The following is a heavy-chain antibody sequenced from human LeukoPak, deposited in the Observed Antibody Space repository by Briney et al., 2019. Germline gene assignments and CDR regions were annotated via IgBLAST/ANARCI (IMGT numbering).Heavy chain of an antibody. Sequence: SETLSLTCTVSGGSISSYYWSWIRQPAGKGLEWIGRIYTSGSTNYNPSLKSRVTMSVDTSKNQFSLKLSSVTAADTAVYYCARGLLRGIAARPFSVRRPQFDYWGQGTLVTVSS. CDR3: ARGLLRGIAARPFSVRRPQFDY. CDR2: IYTSGST. V-gene: IGHV4-4*07. J-gene: IGHJ4*02. D-gene: IGHD6-6*01. CDR1: GGSISSYY.